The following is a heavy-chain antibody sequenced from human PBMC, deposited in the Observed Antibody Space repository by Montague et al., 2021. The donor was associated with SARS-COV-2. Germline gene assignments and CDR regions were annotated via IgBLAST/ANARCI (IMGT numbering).Heavy chain of an antibody. V-gene: IGHV4-38-2*02. CDR2: IYHSGTT. J-gene: IGHJ3*02. D-gene: IGHD5-24*01. CDR1: GYSISSGYY. CDR3: ARDRTFRDGYLDAFEI. Sequence: SETLSLTCTVSGYSISSGYYWGWIRKFPGKGLEWIGSIYHSGTTYYNPSLKSRVTISVDTSKNQFSLKMNSVTAADTAQFYCARDRTFRDGYLDAFEIWGQGTMVTVSS.